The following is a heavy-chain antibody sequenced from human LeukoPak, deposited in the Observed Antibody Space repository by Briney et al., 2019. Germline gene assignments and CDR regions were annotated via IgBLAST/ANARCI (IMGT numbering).Heavy chain of an antibody. V-gene: IGHV3-23*01. Sequence: GGSLRLSCAAAGFTFSSYAMSWVRQAPGKGLEWVSAISGSGGSTYYADSVKGRFTISRDNSKNTLYLQMNSLRAEDTTVYYCALAGIAVAGGFDYWGQGTLVTVSS. CDR2: ISGSGGST. CDR1: GFTFSSYA. J-gene: IGHJ4*02. D-gene: IGHD6-19*01. CDR3: ALAGIAVAGGFDY.